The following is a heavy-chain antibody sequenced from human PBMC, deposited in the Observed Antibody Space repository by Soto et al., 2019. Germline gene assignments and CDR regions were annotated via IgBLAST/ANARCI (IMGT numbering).Heavy chain of an antibody. J-gene: IGHJ5*02. D-gene: IGHD2-15*01. CDR2: IYYDGSA. CDR3: ARRMRDTATHYYNWFDP. Sequence: QVQLQESGPGLVKPSQTLSLTCTVSGGSINTADYYWSWSRQSPGKGLEWIVNIYYDGSAYPTPSLQSRVTASVDTSKNQFSLNLFSVTAADTAVYYCARRMRDTATHYYNWFDPWGQGTLVTVSS. V-gene: IGHV4-30-4*01. CDR1: GGSINTADYY.